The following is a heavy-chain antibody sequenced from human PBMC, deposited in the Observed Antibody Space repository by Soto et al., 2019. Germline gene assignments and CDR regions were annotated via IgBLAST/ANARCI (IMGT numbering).Heavy chain of an antibody. D-gene: IGHD1-26*01. Sequence: PGGSLRLSCAASGFTFSSYGMHWVRQAPGKGLEWVAVISYDGSNKYYADSVKGRFTISRDNSKNTLYLQMNSLRAEDTAVYYCAKDTEWELLYYFDYWGQGTLVTVSS. CDR3: AKDTEWELLYYFDY. CDR1: GFTFSSYG. CDR2: ISYDGSNK. J-gene: IGHJ4*02. V-gene: IGHV3-30*18.